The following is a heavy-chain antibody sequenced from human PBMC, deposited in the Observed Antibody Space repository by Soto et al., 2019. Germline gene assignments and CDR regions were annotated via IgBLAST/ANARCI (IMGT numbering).Heavy chain of an antibody. CDR1: GFPFSNAW. Sequence: GGSLSLSCAASGFPFSNAWINWVRQAPGKGLEWVGRIKSKTDGGTTDFAAPVKGRFAISRDDSKNIAYMQMNSLKIEDTAVYYCSTDSYSDMTVVRLDNWGHGTLVTVSS. CDR2: IKSKTDGGTT. CDR3: STDSYSDMTVVRLDN. D-gene: IGHD3-22*01. J-gene: IGHJ4*01. V-gene: IGHV3-15*07.